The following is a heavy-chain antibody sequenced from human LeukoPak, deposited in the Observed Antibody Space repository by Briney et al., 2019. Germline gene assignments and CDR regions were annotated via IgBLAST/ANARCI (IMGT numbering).Heavy chain of an antibody. Sequence: SETLSLTCTVSGGSVSSGGYYWTWIRQPPLKGLEWIGAIYQSGSIYYNPSLKSRVTISVDRSKNQFSLKVRSVTAADTAVYYCARRKNTAMVTLPYYWGQGTLVTVSS. CDR1: GGSVSSGGYY. CDR2: IYQSGSI. V-gene: IGHV4-30-2*01. D-gene: IGHD5-18*01. J-gene: IGHJ4*02. CDR3: ARRKNTAMVTLPYY.